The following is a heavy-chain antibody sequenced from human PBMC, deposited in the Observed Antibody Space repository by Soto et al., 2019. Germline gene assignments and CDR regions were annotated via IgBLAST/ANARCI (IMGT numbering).Heavy chain of an antibody. CDR2: INDGAGDT. CDR3: AKEGGYDY. Sequence: EVQLLESGGGLVQPGGSLRLSCAASGFTFSSYTLIWVRQAPGKGLEWVSSINDGAGDTHYADSVKGRFTISRDNSKNTLYLQMNSLRAEDTAVYYCAKEGGYDYWGQGTRVTVSS. V-gene: IGHV3-23*01. D-gene: IGHD3-22*01. CDR1: GFTFSSYT. J-gene: IGHJ4*02.